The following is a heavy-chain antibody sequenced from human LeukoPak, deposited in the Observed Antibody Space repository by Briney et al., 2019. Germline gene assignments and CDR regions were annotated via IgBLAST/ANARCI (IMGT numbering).Heavy chain of an antibody. D-gene: IGHD2-2*01. CDR3: ARAASLDY. CDR2: INTNTGKP. Sequence: ASVRVSCKASGYTFTSYAMNWVRQAPGQGLEWMGWINTNTGKPTYAQGFTGRFVFSLDSSVSTAYLQINSLNAEGTAVYYCARAASLDYWGQGTLVTVSS. V-gene: IGHV7-4-1*02. J-gene: IGHJ4*02. CDR1: GYTFTSYA.